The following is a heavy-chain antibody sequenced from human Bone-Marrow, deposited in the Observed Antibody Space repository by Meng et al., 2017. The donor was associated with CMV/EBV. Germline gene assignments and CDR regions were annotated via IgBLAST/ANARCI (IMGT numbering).Heavy chain of an antibody. D-gene: IGHD2-15*01. CDR1: GFTFSSYG. Sequence: GASLKISCAASGFTFSSYGMHWVRQAPGKGLEWGAVIWYDGSNKYYADSVKGRFTISRDNSKNTLYLQMDSLRAEDTAVYYCAKDLSFGCSGGSCYWIGVYYYYGMDVWGQGTTVTVSS. CDR3: AKDLSFGCSGGSCYWIGVYYYYGMDV. J-gene: IGHJ6*02. V-gene: IGHV3-33*06. CDR2: IWYDGSNK.